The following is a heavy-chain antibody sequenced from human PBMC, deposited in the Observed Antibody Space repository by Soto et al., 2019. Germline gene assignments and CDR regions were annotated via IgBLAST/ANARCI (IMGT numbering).Heavy chain of an antibody. D-gene: IGHD2-2*01. V-gene: IGHV3-23*01. Sequence: EVHLLESGGGLVQPGGSLRLSCAASGFTFSIYAMSWVRQAPGKGLEWLSVISGRGGRTYYADSVKGRFTMSRDNSKNTLYLQMNSLRAEDTAVYYCAQEVVVESPGRSQYCSYGLEVWGHGTTVTVSS. J-gene: IGHJ6*02. CDR3: AQEVVVESPGRSQYCSYGLEV. CDR1: GFTFSIYA. CDR2: ISGRGGRT.